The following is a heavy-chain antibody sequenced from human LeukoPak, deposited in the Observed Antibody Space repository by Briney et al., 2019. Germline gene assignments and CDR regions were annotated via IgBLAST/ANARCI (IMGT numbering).Heavy chain of an antibody. CDR2: IRYDGSNK. CDR3: AKVGIVVVPAAIGY. D-gene: IGHD2-2*01. V-gene: IGHV3-30*02. J-gene: IGHJ4*02. CDR1: GFTFSSYG. Sequence: PGGSLRLSCAASGFTFSSYGMHWVRQAPGKGLEWVAFIRYDGSNKYYADSVKGRFTISRDNSKNTQYLQMNSLRAEDTAVYYCAKVGIVVVPAAIGYWGQGTLVTVSS.